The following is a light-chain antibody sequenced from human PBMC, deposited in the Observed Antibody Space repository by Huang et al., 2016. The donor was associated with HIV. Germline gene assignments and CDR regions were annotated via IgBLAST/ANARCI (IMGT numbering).Light chain of an antibody. V-gene: IGKV1-NL1*01. J-gene: IGKJ5*01. CDR3: QQYYITPPIA. Sequence: DIQMTQSPSSLSASVGDRVTITCRARQVISNSLAWYQQKPGKAPKLLLFAASRLEGGVPSRFSGGGSGTDYTLTISSLQPEDFATYYCQQYYITPPIAFGQGTRLEIK. CDR2: AAS. CDR1: QVISNS.